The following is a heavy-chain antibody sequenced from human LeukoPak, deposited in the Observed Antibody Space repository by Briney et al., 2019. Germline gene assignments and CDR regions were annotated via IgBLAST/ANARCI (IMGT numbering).Heavy chain of an antibody. CDR3: ARDPWGYTVTGGP. Sequence: GGSLRLSCIASGFTFSSYTMNWVRQAPGKGLEWVSSITISSNYIYYTDSVKGRFTISRDNAKNSLYLHMISLRADDTAVYYCARDPWGYTVTGGPWGQGTLVTVSS. CDR1: GFTFSSYT. V-gene: IGHV3-21*01. J-gene: IGHJ5*02. D-gene: IGHD4-11*01. CDR2: ITISSNYI.